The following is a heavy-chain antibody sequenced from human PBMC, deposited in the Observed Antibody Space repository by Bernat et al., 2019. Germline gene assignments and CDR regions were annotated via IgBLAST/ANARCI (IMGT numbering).Heavy chain of an antibody. V-gene: IGHV3-23*01. Sequence: EVQLLESGGGLVQPGGSLRLSCAASGFTFSSYAMSWVRQAPGKGLEWVSAISGSGGSTYYADAVKGRFTITRDNSKNTLYLQMNSLRAEDTAVYYCAKRVRVAVAGYFDYWGQGTLVTVSS. J-gene: IGHJ4*02. CDR3: AKRVRVAVAGYFDY. D-gene: IGHD6-19*01. CDR1: GFTFSSYA. CDR2: ISGSGGST.